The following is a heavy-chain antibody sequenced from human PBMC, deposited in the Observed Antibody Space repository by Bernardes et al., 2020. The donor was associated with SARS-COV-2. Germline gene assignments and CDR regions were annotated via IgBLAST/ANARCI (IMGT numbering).Heavy chain of an antibody. CDR3: ARGALSGTYGVGDY. Sequence: GGSLRLSCEASGFTFNNYGMHWVRRAPDKGLEWVAVIWYDGSSTSYADSVKGRFTISRDNAKNTLYLQMNSLRVEDTAVYYCARGALSGTYGVGDYWGQGTLVTVSS. V-gene: IGHV3-33*01. CDR1: GFTFNNYG. CDR2: IWYDGSST. D-gene: IGHD1-26*01. J-gene: IGHJ4*02.